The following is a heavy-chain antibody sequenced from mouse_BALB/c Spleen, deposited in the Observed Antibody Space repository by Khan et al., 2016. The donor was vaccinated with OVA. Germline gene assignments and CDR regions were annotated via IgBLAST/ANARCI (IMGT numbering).Heavy chain of an antibody. V-gene: IGHV3-8*02. J-gene: IGHJ3*01. CDR1: GDSITSGY. CDR2: IIYTGYT. D-gene: IGHD2-12*01. CDR3: ARSTYRYAFVY. Sequence: EVQLQVSGPSLVKPSQTLSLTCSVTGDSITSGYWNWIRKFPENKLEYMGYIIYTGYTYYNPSLQRRISITRHTSKNQYYLQLNSVTDEDTATYYCARSTYRYAFVYWGQGTLVTVSA.